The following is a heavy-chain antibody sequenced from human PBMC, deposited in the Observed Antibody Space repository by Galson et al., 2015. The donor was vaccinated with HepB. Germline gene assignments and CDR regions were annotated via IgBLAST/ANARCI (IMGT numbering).Heavy chain of an antibody. J-gene: IGHJ5*02. CDR3: ARIAGYSGYGRRPKNWFDP. CDR2: IYPGDSDT. D-gene: IGHD5-12*01. Sequence: QSGAEVKKPGESLEISCKGSGYSFTSYWIGWVRQMPGKGLEWMGIIYPGDSDTRFSPSFQGQVTISADKSISTAYLQWSSLKASDTAMYYCARIAGYSGYGRRPKNWFDPWGQGTLVTVSS. CDR1: GYSFTSYW. V-gene: IGHV5-51*01.